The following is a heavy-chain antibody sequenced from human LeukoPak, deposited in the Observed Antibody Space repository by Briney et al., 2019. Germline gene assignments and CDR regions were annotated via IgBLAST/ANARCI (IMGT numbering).Heavy chain of an antibody. D-gene: IGHD3-3*01. Sequence: SETLSLTCTVSGGSISSYYWSWIRQPPGKGLEWIGYIYYSGSTNYNPSLKSRVTISVDTSKNQFSLKLSSVTAADTAVYYCARSDYYDFWSGQYYGMDVWGQGTTVTVSS. CDR3: ARSDYYDFWSGQYYGMDV. CDR2: IYYSGST. J-gene: IGHJ6*02. CDR1: GGSISSYY. V-gene: IGHV4-59*01.